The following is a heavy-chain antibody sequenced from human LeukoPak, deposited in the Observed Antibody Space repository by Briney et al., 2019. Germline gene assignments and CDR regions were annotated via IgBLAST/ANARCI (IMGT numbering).Heavy chain of an antibody. CDR1: GFTVSSNY. V-gene: IGHV3-66*01. D-gene: IGHD2/OR15-2a*01. Sequence: QAGGSLRLSCAASGFTVSSNYMSWVRQAPGKGLEWVSVIYSGGSTYYADSVKGRFTISRDNSKNTLYLQMNSLRAEDTAVYYCARGLLSDAFDIWGQGTMVTVSS. J-gene: IGHJ3*02. CDR2: IYSGGST. CDR3: ARGLLSDAFDI.